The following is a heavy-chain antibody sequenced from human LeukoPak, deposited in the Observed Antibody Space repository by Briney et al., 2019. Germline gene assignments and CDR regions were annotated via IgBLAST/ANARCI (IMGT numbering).Heavy chain of an antibody. CDR2: IYIRGST. CDR1: GGSLSSYY. Sequence: SETLSLTCTVSGGSLSSYYWSWIRQPAGKGLEWSGRIYIRGSTNYNPSLKSRVTMSVDTSKNQFSLKLNSVTAADTAVYYCARDRQHRDAFDLWGQGPMVTVSS. J-gene: IGHJ3*01. CDR3: ARDRQHRDAFDL. V-gene: IGHV4-4*07.